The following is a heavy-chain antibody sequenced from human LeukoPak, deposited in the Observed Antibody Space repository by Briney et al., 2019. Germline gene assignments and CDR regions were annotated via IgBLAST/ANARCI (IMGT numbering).Heavy chain of an antibody. Sequence: GGSLRLSCAASGFSFSSYTMNWVRLAPGRGLEWGSSIIGTSEMHYSDSVKGLFTVSRDKYNNSLFLQLCSLSVEDTAVYYCTRAIIVALGTGPFDIWGQGTVVTVSS. CDR2: IIGTSEM. D-gene: IGHD6-13*01. V-gene: IGHV3-21*06. J-gene: IGHJ3*02. CDR3: TRAIIVALGTGPFDI. CDR1: GFSFSSYT.